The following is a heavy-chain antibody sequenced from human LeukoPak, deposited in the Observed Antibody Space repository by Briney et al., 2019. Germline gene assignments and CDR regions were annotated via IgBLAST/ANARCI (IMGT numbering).Heavy chain of an antibody. D-gene: IGHD3-10*01. CDR1: GFTFTNAW. V-gene: IGHV3-15*01. Sequence: GGSLRLSCVDSGFTFTNAWMSWVRQAPGKGLEWIGRIKSKTDGETTNYAEPVRGRFTISRDDSKSAVYLRMNSLKIEDTAVYYCTTDLGTYYHGSQRLIPVDYWGQGTLVTVSS. CDR2: IKSKTDGETT. CDR3: TTDLGTYYHGSQRLIPVDY. J-gene: IGHJ4*02.